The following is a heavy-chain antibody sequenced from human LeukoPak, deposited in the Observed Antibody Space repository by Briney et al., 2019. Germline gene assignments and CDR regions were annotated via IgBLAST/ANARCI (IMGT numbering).Heavy chain of an antibody. D-gene: IGHD1-7*01. V-gene: IGHV4-59*01. CDR2: IYYSGST. J-gene: IGHJ6*03. CDR3: ARKARTSGYYYYMDV. Sequence: KASETLSLTCTVSGGSISSYYWSWIRQPPGKGLEWIGYIYYSGSTNYNPSLKSRVTISVDTSKNQFSLKLSSVTAADTAVYYCARKARTSGYYYYMDVWGKGTTVTVSS. CDR1: GGSISSYY.